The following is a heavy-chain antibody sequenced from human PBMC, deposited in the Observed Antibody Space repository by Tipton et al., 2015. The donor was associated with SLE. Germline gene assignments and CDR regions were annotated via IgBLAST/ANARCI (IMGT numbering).Heavy chain of an antibody. CDR2: ISAYNGNT. CDR1: GYTFTSYG. D-gene: IGHD2-15*01. CDR3: ARDDSLEVVAATYAFDI. V-gene: IGHV1-18*01. J-gene: IGHJ3*02. Sequence: QSGPEVKKPGASVKVSCKASGYTFTSYGISWVRQAPGQGLEWMGWISAYNGNTNYAQKLQGRVTMTTDTSTSTAYMELRSLRSDDTAVYYCARDDSLEVVAATYAFDIWGQGTMVTVSS.